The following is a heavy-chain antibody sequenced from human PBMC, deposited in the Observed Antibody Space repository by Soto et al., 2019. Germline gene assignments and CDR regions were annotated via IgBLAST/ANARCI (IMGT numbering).Heavy chain of an antibody. J-gene: IGHJ3*02. V-gene: IGHV3-33*01. CDR1: GFTFSSYG. CDR2: IWYDGSNK. CDR3: ASDYRIAARPGAFDI. Sequence: QVQLVESGGGVVQPGRSLRLSCAASGFTFSSYGMHWVRQAPGRGLEWVAVIWYDGSNKYYADSVKGRFTISRDNSKNPMYVQMNGLRAGDTAVYYCASDYRIAARPGAFDIWGQGTMVTVSS. D-gene: IGHD6-6*01.